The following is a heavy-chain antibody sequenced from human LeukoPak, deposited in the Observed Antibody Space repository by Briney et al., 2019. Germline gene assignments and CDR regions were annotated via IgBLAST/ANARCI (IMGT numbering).Heavy chain of an antibody. CDR2: IKQDGSEK. V-gene: IGHV3-7*01. CDR3: ARLETDTILRGVIPISFDY. CDR1: GFTFSSYC. D-gene: IGHD3-10*01. Sequence: GGSLRLSCAASGFTFSSYCMSWVRQAPGKGLEWVANIKQDGSEKYYVDSVKGRFTISRDNAKNSLYLQMNSLRAEDTAVYYCARLETDTILRGVIPISFDYWGQGTLVTVSS. J-gene: IGHJ4*02.